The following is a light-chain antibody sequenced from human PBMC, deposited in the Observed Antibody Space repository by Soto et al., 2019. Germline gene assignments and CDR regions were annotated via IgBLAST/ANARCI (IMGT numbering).Light chain of an antibody. V-gene: IGKV1-12*01. J-gene: IGKJ2*01. CDR2: AAS. CDR1: RDITSW. CDR3: QHASSFPYT. Sequence: DIQMTQSPSSVSASVGDRVTITCRASRDITSWLAWYQQKPGQAPNLLIYAASTLRSGVPSRFSGSGSGTDFTLTISSLQPEDFATYYCQHASSFPYTFGQGTKLEIK.